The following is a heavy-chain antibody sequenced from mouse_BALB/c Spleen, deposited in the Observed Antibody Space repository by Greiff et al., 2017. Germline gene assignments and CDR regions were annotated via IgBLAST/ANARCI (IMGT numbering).Heavy chain of an antibody. CDR3: ARAGGLLWYFDV. Sequence: EVQLQESGPGLVKPSQSLSLTCSVTGYSITSGYYWNWIRQFPGNKLEWMGYISYDGSNNYNPSLKNRISITRDTSKNQFFLKLNSVTTEDTATYYCARAGGLLWYFDVWGAGTTVTVSS. CDR1: GYSITSGYY. V-gene: IGHV3-6*02. D-gene: IGHD2-3*01. J-gene: IGHJ1*01. CDR2: ISYDGSN.